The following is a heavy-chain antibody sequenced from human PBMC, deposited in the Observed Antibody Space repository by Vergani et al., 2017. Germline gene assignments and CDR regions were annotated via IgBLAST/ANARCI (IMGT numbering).Heavy chain of an antibody. Sequence: QVQLVQSGAEVKKPGASVKVSCKASGYRFTDYYMHWVRQAPGQGLEWMGWINPNSGGTNYAQKFEGGVTMTSDTSISTAYMELSRLRSDDTAVYYCARGARYCSSTSCPPAHWGQGTLVTVSS. J-gene: IGHJ4*02. V-gene: IGHV1-2*02. D-gene: IGHD2-2*01. CDR1: GYRFTDYY. CDR3: ARGARYCSSTSCPPAH. CDR2: INPNSGGT.